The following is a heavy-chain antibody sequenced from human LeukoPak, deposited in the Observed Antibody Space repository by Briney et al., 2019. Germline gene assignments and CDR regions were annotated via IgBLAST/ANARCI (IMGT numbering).Heavy chain of an antibody. J-gene: IGHJ4*02. V-gene: IGHV3-23*01. CDR3: AKAADTNYFRYGDY. CDR1: GFTFSSYA. Sequence: PGGSLRLSCAASGFTFSSYAMSWVRQAPGKGLEWVSAISGSYSTYYADSVKGRFTISRDNSKNTVYLQMNNLRADDTALYYCAKAADTNYFRYGDYWGQGTLVTVSS. D-gene: IGHD1-7*01. CDR2: ISGSYST.